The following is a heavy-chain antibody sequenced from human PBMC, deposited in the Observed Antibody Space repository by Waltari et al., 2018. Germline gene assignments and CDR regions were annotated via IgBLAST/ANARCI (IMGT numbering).Heavy chain of an antibody. D-gene: IGHD6-13*01. CDR3: ARALAADFDY. Sequence: QVQLQESGPGLVKPSETLSLTCAVSGYSISSGYYWGWIRQPPGKGLEWIGSIYHSGSTYYNPPLRSRVTISVDTSKNQFSLKMSSVTAADTAVYYCARALAADFDYWGQGTLVTVSS. CDR2: IYHSGST. J-gene: IGHJ4*02. V-gene: IGHV4-38-2*01. CDR1: GYSISSGYY.